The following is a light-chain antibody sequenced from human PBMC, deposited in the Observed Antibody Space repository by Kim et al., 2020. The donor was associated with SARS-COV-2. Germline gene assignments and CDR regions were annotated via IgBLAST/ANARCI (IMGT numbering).Light chain of an antibody. V-gene: IGLV1-44*01. Sequence: ELTQPPSASGTPGQRVTISCSGSRSNIGSNGVNWYQQLPGTAPKLLIYSNNQRPSGVPDRFSGSKSGTSASLAISGLQSEDEADYYCAAWDDSLNAVVFGGGTQLTVL. CDR2: SNN. J-gene: IGLJ2*01. CDR1: RSNIGSNG. CDR3: AAWDDSLNAVV.